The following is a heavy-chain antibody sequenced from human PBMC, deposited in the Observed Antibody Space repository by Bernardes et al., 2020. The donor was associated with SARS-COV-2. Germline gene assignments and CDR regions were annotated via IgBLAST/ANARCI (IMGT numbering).Heavy chain of an antibody. CDR1: GFSLTPSGMC. J-gene: IGHJ5*02. D-gene: IGHD3-3*01. CDR2: IDWDDDK. CDR3: AREIFGVVIGASWFDP. Sequence: SGSTLLKPTQTLTLTCTFSGFSLTPSGMCVSWIRQPPGKALEWLARIDWDDDKYYNTSLKTRLTISKDTSTNQVVLTMTNMDPVDTATYYCAREIFGVVIGASWFDPWGQGTLVTVSS. V-gene: IGHV2-70*11.